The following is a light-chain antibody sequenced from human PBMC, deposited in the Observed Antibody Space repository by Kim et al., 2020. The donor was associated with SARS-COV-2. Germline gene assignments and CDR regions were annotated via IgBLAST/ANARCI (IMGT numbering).Light chain of an antibody. CDR2: NTD. CDR1: SGSVSIRNC. V-gene: IGLV8-61*01. CDR3: VLYMGRGIVV. J-gene: IGLJ3*02. Sequence: GGTVTLNCGLRSGSVSIRNCPSWYQQTPGQAPRTLIYNTDTRSSGVPDRFSGSILGDKAALTITGAQADDESDYYCVLYMGRGIVVFGGGTRLTVL.